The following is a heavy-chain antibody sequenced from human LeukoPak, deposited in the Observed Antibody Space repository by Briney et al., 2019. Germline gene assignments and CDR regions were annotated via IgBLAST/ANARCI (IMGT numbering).Heavy chain of an antibody. J-gene: IGHJ4*02. D-gene: IGHD4-17*01. V-gene: IGHV3-30-3*01. CDR3: ARLGARQMLEY. Sequence: PGGSLRLSCAASGFTFSSYAMHWVRQAQGKGLECVAVISYDGSNKYYADSVKGRFTISRDNSKNSLYLQMNSLRAEDTAVYYCARLGARQMLEYWGQGTLVTVSS. CDR1: GFTFSSYA. CDR2: ISYDGSNK.